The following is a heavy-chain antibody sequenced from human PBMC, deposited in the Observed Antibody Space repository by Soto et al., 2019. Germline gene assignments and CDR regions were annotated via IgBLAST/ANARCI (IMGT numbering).Heavy chain of an antibody. V-gene: IGHV3-23*01. Sequence: SLSLSFPASGFIFTNYAMNWVRQAPGKGLEWVSVIGGRGNSAYYADSVQGRFTISRDNSKNTLSLQMSSLTADDTAIYYCVREGRGSFDFWGRGTMVTVSS. CDR3: VREGRGSFDF. J-gene: IGHJ3*01. CDR1: GFIFTNYA. D-gene: IGHD5-12*01. CDR2: IGGRGNSA.